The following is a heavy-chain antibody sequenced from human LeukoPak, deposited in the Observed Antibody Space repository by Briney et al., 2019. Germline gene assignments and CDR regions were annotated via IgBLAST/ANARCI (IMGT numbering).Heavy chain of an antibody. CDR1: GFTFSSYS. J-gene: IGHJ6*03. CDR2: ISSSSSTM. V-gene: IGHV3-48*04. CDR3: ARDPYSGNYGAYYYYYMDV. D-gene: IGHD1-26*01. Sequence: GGSLRLSCAASGFTFSSYSMNWVRQAPGKGLEWVSYISSSSSTMYYADSVKGRFTISRDNAKNSLYLQMDSLRVEDTAEYYCARDPYSGNYGAYYYYYMDVWGKGTTVTVSS.